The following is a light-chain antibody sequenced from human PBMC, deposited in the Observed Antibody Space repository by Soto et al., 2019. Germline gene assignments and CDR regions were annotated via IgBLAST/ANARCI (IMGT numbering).Light chain of an antibody. CDR2: DVS. CDR3: ISYTSSSPYVV. Sequence: QSVLTQPASVSGSPGQSITISCTGTSSDVGGYNYVSWYQQHPGYAPKLMIYDVSNRPSGVSIRFSGSKSGNTASLTISGLQAEDEADYYCISYTSSSPYVVFGGGTKLTVL. CDR1: SSDVGGYNY. V-gene: IGLV2-14*01. J-gene: IGLJ2*01.